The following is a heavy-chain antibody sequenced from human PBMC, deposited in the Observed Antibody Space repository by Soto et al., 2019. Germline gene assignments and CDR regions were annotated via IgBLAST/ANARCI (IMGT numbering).Heavy chain of an antibody. Sequence: QVQLQESGPGLVKPSETLSLTCTVSGGSISSYYWSWIRQPPGKGLEWIGYIDYSGSTNYNPSLNSRLNKSVDTSKNQFSLKLSSVTAADTAVYYCARHPIRFLEWLPVQNYYMDVWGKGTTVTVSS. CDR3: ARHPIRFLEWLPVQNYYMDV. D-gene: IGHD3-3*01. V-gene: IGHV4-59*08. J-gene: IGHJ6*03. CDR1: GGSISSYY. CDR2: IDYSGST.